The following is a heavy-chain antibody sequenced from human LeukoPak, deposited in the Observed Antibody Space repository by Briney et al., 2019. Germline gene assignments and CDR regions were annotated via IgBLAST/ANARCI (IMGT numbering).Heavy chain of an antibody. CDR1: GFTFSSYG. D-gene: IGHD6-19*01. J-gene: IGHJ4*02. V-gene: IGHV3-23*01. CDR3: ATQQWLVSDFDY. CDR2: ISVSGGST. Sequence: PGGSLRLSCAASGFTFSSYGMNWVRQAPGQGLEWVSSISVSGGSTYYAHSVKGRFTISRDNSKNTLYLQMNSLRAEDTAVYCCATQQWLVSDFDYWGQGTLVTVSS.